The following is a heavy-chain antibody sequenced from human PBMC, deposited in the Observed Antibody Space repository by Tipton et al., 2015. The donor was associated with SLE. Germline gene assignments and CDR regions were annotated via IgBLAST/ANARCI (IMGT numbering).Heavy chain of an antibody. CDR3: ARDLNIKVTRAADAFDI. D-gene: IGHD6-13*01. CDR1: GFTFSSYS. V-gene: IGHV3-48*01. Sequence: SLRLSCAASGFTFSSYSMNWVRQAPGKGLEWVSYISSSSSTIYYADSVKGRFTISRDNAKNSLYLQMNSLRAEDTAVYYCARDLNIKVTRAADAFDIWGQGTMVTVSS. CDR2: ISSSSSTI. J-gene: IGHJ3*02.